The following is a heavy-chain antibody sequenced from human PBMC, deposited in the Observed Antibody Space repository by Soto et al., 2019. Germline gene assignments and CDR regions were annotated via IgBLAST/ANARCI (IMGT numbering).Heavy chain of an antibody. V-gene: IGHV4-61*08. J-gene: IGHJ2*01. CDR1: GGSVSTGVHY. Sequence: QVQLQESGPGLVKPSETLSLTCTVSVSGGSVSTGVHYWSWIRQPPGKGLEWIGYIYYSGSTNYNPSLKSRATISVNTTKNHTSLQLTSVTAADTAAYYCARRYSNTSYWLDSWGRRTLVTVSS. CDR3: ARRYSNTSYWLDS. CDR2: IYYSGST. D-gene: IGHD3-9*01.